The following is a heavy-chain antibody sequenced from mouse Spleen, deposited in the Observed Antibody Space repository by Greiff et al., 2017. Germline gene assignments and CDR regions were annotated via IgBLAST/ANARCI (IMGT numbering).Heavy chain of an antibody. J-gene: IGHJ2*01. V-gene: IGHV1-80*01. CDR3: ARSITTATGYFDY. D-gene: IGHD1-2*01. CDR2: IYPGDGDT. CDR1: GYAFSSYW. Sequence: VQLQQSGAELVRPGSSVKISCKASGYAFSSYWMNWVKQRPGQGLEWIGQIYPGDGDTNYNGKFNGKATLTADKSSSTAYMQLSSLTSEDSAVYFCARSITTATGYFDYWGQGTTLTVSS.